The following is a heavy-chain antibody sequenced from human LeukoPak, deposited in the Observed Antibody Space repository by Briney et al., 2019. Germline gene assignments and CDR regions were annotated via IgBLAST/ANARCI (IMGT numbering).Heavy chain of an antibody. CDR2: LNPNSGNT. V-gene: IGHV1-8*01. Sequence: ASVKVSCKASGYTFNSYDLNGVRDATGQGLEWMGWLNPNSGNTCYAQKFQGRHTLTRNTSISTAYMELSSLRSEDTAVYYCARVYDYYYYYGMDVWGQGTTVTVSS. CDR3: ARVYDYYYYYGMDV. CDR1: GYTFNSYD. D-gene: IGHD3-16*01. J-gene: IGHJ6*02.